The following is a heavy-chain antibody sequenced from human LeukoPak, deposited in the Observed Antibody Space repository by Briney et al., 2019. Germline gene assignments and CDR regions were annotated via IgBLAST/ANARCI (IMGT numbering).Heavy chain of an antibody. CDR3: ARDLRYGYSYGYSPFDY. J-gene: IGHJ4*02. D-gene: IGHD5-18*01. Sequence: SVKVSCKASGGTFSSYAISWVRQAPGQGLEWMGRITPIFGTANYAQKFQGRVTITADKSTSTAYMELSSLRSEDTGVYYCARDLRYGYSYGYSPFDYWGQGTLVTVSS. CDR1: GGTFSSYA. CDR2: ITPIFGTA. V-gene: IGHV1-69*06.